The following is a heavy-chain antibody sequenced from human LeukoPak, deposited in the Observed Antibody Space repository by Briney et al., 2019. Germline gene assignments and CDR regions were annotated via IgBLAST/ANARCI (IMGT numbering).Heavy chain of an antibody. D-gene: IGHD6-13*01. CDR3: ARVPGTAVAGWFYYGMDV. CDR2: INPKSGGT. CDR1: GYTFTGYY. J-gene: IGHJ6*02. V-gene: IGHV1-2*02. Sequence: ASVKVSCKASGYTFTGYYMHWGRQAPGQGLKWMAWINPKSGGTNYAEKFQGRVTMTRDTSIMPAYRELSRLRSDDTTVYYCARVPGTAVAGWFYYGMDVWGQGNTVTVSS.